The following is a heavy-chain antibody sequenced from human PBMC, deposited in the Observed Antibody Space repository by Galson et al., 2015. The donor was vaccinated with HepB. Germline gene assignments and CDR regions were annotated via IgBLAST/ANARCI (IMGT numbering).Heavy chain of an antibody. J-gene: IGHJ6*02. CDR3: AREGDDYGDYVSGDYYGMDV. D-gene: IGHD4-17*01. V-gene: IGHV3-30-3*01. Sequence: SLRLTCAACGFTFSSYAMHRVRQGPAKGVEWVAVISYDGSNKYYEESVGGRFTISSDNSKNTLYLQMNGLRAEDTAVYYCAREGDDYGDYVSGDYYGMDVWGQGTTVTVSS. CDR1: GFTFSSYA. CDR2: ISYDGSNK.